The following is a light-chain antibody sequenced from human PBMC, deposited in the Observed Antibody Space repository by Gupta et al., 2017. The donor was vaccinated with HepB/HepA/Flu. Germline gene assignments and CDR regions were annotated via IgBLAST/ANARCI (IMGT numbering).Light chain of an antibody. Sequence: EIVSRQSPGTRSLSPVERATQTCRPSQSVRSSYLAWYQQKPGQAPRLHIYGASSRATGNPDRFSGSGSGTEFTLTISRLGPEDLAVYTCLQDCSSPITCGQGTRMEIK. CDR2: GAS. V-gene: IGKV3-20*01. CDR3: LQDCSSPIT. J-gene: IGKJ5*01. CDR1: QSVRSSY.